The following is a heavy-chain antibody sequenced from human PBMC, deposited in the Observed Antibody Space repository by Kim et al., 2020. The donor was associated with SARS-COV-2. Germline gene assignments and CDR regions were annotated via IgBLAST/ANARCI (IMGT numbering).Heavy chain of an antibody. V-gene: IGHV3-30*04. CDR1: GFTFSSYA. J-gene: IGHJ3*02. CDR3: ARGVSGYYDSSGYYYGSAFDI. CDR2: ISYDGSNK. Sequence: GGSLRLSCAASGFTFSSYAMHWVRQAPGKGLEWVAVISYDGSNKYYADSVKGRFTISRDNSKNTLYLQMNSLRAEDTAVYYCARGVSGYYDSSGYYYGSAFDIWGQGTMVTVSS. D-gene: IGHD3-22*01.